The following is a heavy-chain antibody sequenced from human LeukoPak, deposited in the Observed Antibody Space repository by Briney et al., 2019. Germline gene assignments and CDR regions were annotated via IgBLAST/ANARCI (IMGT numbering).Heavy chain of an antibody. CDR3: ARASYYYDTSGLGAFDM. D-gene: IGHD3-22*01. CDR2: ITWDSSNT. Sequence: PGRSRRLSCAASGFIFNDHAMYWFRQPPGKGLEWVSGITWDSSNTGYADSVKGRFTISRDNAKNSLYLQMNSLRPEDTALYYCARASYYYDTSGLGAFDMWGQGTMVTVSS. J-gene: IGHJ3*02. V-gene: IGHV3-9*01. CDR1: GFIFNDHA.